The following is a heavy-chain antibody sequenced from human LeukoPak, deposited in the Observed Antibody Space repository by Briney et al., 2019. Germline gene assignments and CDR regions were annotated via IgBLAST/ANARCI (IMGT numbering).Heavy chain of an antibody. V-gene: IGHV4-4*07. CDR3: ARGRGYSGFVAYYYMDV. CDR2: IYTSGST. J-gene: IGHJ6*03. Sequence: PSETLSLTCTVSGGSISSYYWSWIRQPAGKGLEWIGRIYTSGSTNYNPSLKSRVTISVDTSKNQFSLKLSSVTAADTAVYYCARGRGYSGFVAYYYMDVWGKGTTVTVSS. D-gene: IGHD5-12*01. CDR1: GGSISSYY.